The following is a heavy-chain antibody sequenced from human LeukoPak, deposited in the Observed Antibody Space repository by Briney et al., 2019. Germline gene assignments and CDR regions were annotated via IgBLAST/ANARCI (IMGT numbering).Heavy chain of an antibody. D-gene: IGHD2-2*01. CDR3: ASPYHGDFDY. CDR1: GFTFSSYA. Sequence: PGGSLRLSCAASGFTFSSYAMHWVRQAPGKGLEWVAVISYDGSNKYYADSVKGRFTISRDNSKNTLYLQMNSLRAEDTAVYYCASPYHGDFDYWGQGTLVTVSS. V-gene: IGHV3-30-3*01. CDR2: ISYDGSNK. J-gene: IGHJ4*02.